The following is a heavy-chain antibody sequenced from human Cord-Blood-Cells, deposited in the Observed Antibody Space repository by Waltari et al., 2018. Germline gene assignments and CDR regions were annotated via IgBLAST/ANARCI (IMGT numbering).Heavy chain of an antibody. D-gene: IGHD6-13*01. CDR2: ISYDGRNK. J-gene: IGHJ4*02. V-gene: IGHV3-30*01. CDR3: ARVGRIRWPAAHFDY. CDR1: GFTFSSYA. Sequence: QVQLVESGGGVVQPGRSLGLSCAASGFTFSSYAMHWVRQAPGKGREWVAVISYDGRNKYYADSVKCRFTISRDNSKNTLYLQMNSLRAEDTAVYYCARVGRIRWPAAHFDYWGQGTLVTVSS.